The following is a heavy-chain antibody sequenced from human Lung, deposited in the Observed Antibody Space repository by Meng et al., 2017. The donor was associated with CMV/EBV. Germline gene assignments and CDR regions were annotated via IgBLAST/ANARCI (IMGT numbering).Heavy chain of an antibody. CDR1: GFYLSTDGVG. D-gene: IGHD3-3*01. J-gene: IGHJ4*02. Sequence: VSGFYLSTDGVGVGWIRQHPGKALEWSALIYWNDDKRYRPSLRNRLTVTKDTSKNQVVLTMTNMDPVDTATYYCAHRIFWSGYYDYWGQGILVTVSS. CDR2: IYWNDDK. CDR3: AHRIFWSGYYDY. V-gene: IGHV2-5*01.